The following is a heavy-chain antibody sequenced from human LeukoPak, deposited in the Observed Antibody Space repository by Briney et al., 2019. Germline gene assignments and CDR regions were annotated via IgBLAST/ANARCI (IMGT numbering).Heavy chain of an antibody. Sequence: GGSLRLSCAASGFPFSGYSMTWVRQAPGKGLEWVANIKPDGTTEFYVDSVKGRFTISRDNASNSLYLQMNSLRAEDTAIYYCARSIPYGTTWYGRSDYWGQGTLVTVSS. CDR2: IKPDGTTE. D-gene: IGHD6-13*01. J-gene: IGHJ4*02. V-gene: IGHV3-7*03. CDR3: ARSIPYGTTWYGRSDY. CDR1: GFPFSGYS.